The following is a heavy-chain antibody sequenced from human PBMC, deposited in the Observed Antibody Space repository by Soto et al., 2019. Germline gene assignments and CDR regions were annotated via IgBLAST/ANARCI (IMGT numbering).Heavy chain of an antibody. Sequence: SETLSLTCTVSGGSISSGGYYWSWIRQHPGKGLEWIGYIYYSGSTYYNPSLKSRVTISVDTSKNQFSLKLSSVTAADTAVYYCAREVPATAIPRYYFDYWGQGTLVTVSS. CDR1: GGSISSGGYY. V-gene: IGHV4-31*03. D-gene: IGHD2-2*02. J-gene: IGHJ4*02. CDR2: IYYSGST. CDR3: AREVPATAIPRYYFDY.